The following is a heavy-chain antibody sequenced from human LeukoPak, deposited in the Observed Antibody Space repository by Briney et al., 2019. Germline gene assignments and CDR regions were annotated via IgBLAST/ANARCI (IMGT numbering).Heavy chain of an antibody. CDR1: GGSISSYY. CDR2: IYHSGST. V-gene: IGHV4-59*12. Sequence: SETLSLTCTVSGGSISSYYWSWIRQPPGKGLEWIGYIYHSGSTYYNPSLKSRVTISVDRSKNQFSLKLSSVTAADTAVYYCARNYYYYYMDVWGKGTTVTVSS. J-gene: IGHJ6*03. CDR3: ARNYYYYYMDV.